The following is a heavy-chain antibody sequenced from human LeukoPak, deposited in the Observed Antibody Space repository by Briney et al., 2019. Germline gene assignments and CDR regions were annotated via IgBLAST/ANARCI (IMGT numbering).Heavy chain of an antibody. Sequence: PGGSLRLSCAASGFTFSSYGMSWVRQAPGKGLEWVSDISGSGGTTYYADSAKGRFTISRDNSKNTLYLQMNSLRVDDTAVYYCARDRRQFDYWGQGTLVSVSS. D-gene: IGHD1-1*01. CDR1: GFTFSSYG. CDR2: ISGSGGTT. CDR3: ARDRRQFDY. V-gene: IGHV3-23*01. J-gene: IGHJ4*02.